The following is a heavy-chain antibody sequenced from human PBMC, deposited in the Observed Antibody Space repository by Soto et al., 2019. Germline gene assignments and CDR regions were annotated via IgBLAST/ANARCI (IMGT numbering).Heavy chain of an antibody. V-gene: IGHV2-5*08. D-gene: IGHD2-15*01. CDR3: AHRPSYCSGGSCYSGFDY. J-gene: IGHJ4*02. CDR2: IYWDDDK. Sequence: TLSLTCSVAGGSINNHSWSWIRQPPGKALEWLALIYWDDDKRYSTSLKSRLTITKDTSKNQVVLTMTNMDPVDTATYYCAHRPSYCSGGSCYSGFDYWGQGTLVTV. CDR1: GGSINNHSW.